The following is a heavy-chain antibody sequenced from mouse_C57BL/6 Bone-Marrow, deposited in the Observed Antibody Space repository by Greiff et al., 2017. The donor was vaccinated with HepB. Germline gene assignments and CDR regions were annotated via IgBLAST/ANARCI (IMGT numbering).Heavy chain of an antibody. CDR2: ISDGGSYT. CDR1: GFTFSSYA. J-gene: IGHJ4*01. Sequence: EVKLVESGGGLVKPGGSLKLSCAASGFTFSSYAMSWVRQTPEKRLEWVATISDGGSYTYYPDNVKGRFTISRDNAKNNLYLQMSHLKSEDTAMYYCARGYAMDYWGRGTSVTVSS. V-gene: IGHV5-4*03. CDR3: ARGYAMDY.